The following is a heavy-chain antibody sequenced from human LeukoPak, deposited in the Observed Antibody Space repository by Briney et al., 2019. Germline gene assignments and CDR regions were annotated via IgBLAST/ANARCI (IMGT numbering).Heavy chain of an antibody. J-gene: IGHJ4*02. V-gene: IGHV4-59*08. D-gene: IGHD6-13*01. Sequence: PSETLSLTCTVSGGSISSYYWSWIRQPPGKGLEWIGYIYYSGSTNYNPSLKSRVTISVDTSKNQFSLKLSSVTAADTAAYYCARGGIAAAGTVDYWGQGTLVTVSS. CDR1: GGSISSYY. CDR2: IYYSGST. CDR3: ARGGIAAAGTVDY.